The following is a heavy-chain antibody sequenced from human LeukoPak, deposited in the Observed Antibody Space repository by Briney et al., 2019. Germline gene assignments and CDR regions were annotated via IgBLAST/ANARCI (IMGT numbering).Heavy chain of an antibody. CDR2: INPSGGST. V-gene: IGHV1-46*03. J-gene: IGHJ3*02. Sequence: GASVKVSCKASGYTFTSYYMYWVRQAPGQGLEWMGIINPSGGSTSYAQKFQGRVTMTRDTSTSTVYMELSSLRSEDTAVYYCAGIVATNDAFDIWGQGTMVTVSS. CDR3: AGIVATNDAFDI. CDR1: GYTFTSYY. D-gene: IGHD5-12*01.